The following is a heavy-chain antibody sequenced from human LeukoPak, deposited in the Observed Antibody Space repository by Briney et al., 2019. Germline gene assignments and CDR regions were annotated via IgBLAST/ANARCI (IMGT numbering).Heavy chain of an antibody. J-gene: IGHJ5*02. CDR1: GGTFSSYA. Sequence: SVKVSCKASGGTFSSYAISWVRQAPGQGLEWMGRIIPIFGTANYAQKFQGRVTITTDESTSTAYVELSSLRSEDTAVYYCARVYYDILTGYPGDWFDPWGQGTLVTVSS. D-gene: IGHD3-9*01. V-gene: IGHV1-69*05. CDR2: IIPIFGTA. CDR3: ARVYYDILTGYPGDWFDP.